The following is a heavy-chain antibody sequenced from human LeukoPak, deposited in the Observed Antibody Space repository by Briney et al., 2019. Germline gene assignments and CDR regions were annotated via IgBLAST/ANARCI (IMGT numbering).Heavy chain of an antibody. Sequence: GGSLRLSCAASGFTFSSYAMSWVRQAPGKGLEWVSAISGSGGSTYYADSVKGRFTISRDDSKNTLYLQMNSLRAEDTAVYYCAKVSRESLWIQLIFDPWGQGALVTVSS. D-gene: IGHD5-18*01. CDR2: ISGSGGST. V-gene: IGHV3-23*01. CDR3: AKVSRESLWIQLIFDP. J-gene: IGHJ5*02. CDR1: GFTFSSYA.